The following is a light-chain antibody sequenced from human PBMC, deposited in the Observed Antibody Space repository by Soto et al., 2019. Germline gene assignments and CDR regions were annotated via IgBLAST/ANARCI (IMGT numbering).Light chain of an antibody. J-gene: IGLJ1*01. CDR3: SSYAGSNNFV. Sequence: LTQPPSASGSPGQSVTISCTGTSSDIGAYIYVSWYQQHPGKAPKLMISEVSRRPSGVPERFSGSKSGNTASLAVSGLQADDEAHYYCSSYAGSNNFVFGTGTKV. CDR1: SSDIGAYIY. CDR2: EVS. V-gene: IGLV2-8*01.